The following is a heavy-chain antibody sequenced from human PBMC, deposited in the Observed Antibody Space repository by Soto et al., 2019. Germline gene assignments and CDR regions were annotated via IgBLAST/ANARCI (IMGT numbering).Heavy chain of an antibody. J-gene: IGHJ5*02. D-gene: IGHD2-8*01. CDR3: TRPLMHTSIHGFDP. Sequence: LRLSCAASGLTFSGSAMHWVRQASGKGLEWVGRIRSKANSYATAYAASVKGRFTISRDDSKNTAYLQMNSLKTEDTAVYYCTRPLMHTSIHGFDPWGQGTLVTVSS. V-gene: IGHV3-73*01. CDR1: GLTFSGSA. CDR2: IRSKANSYAT.